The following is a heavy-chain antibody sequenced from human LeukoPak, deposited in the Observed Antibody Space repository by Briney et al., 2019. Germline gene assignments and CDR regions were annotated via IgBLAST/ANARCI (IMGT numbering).Heavy chain of an antibody. Sequence: PGGSLRLSCAASGFTFSSYSMNWVRQAPGKGLEWVSSISSSSSYIYYADSVKGRFTISRDNSKNTLYVQMNSLRAEDTAVYYCAKGGTNYYDSSGILYWGQGTLVTVSS. D-gene: IGHD3-22*01. CDR2: ISSSSSYI. CDR3: AKGGTNYYDSSGILY. J-gene: IGHJ4*02. CDR1: GFTFSSYS. V-gene: IGHV3-21*04.